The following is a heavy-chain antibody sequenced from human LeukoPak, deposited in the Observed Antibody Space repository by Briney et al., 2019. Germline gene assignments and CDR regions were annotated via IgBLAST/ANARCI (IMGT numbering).Heavy chain of an antibody. V-gene: IGHV1-8*03. D-gene: IGHD5-12*01. CDR1: GYTFTGYY. CDR2: MNPNSGNT. J-gene: IGHJ6*03. Sequence: ALVKVSCKASGYTFTGYYMHWVRQATGQGLEWMGWMNPNSGNTGYAQKFQGRVTITRNTSIRTAYMELSSLRSEDTAVYYCARGLWLSNYMDVWGKGTTVTVSS. CDR3: ARGLWLSNYMDV.